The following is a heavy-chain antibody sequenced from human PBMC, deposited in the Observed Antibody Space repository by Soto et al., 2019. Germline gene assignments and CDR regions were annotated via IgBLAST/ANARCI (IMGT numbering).Heavy chain of an antibody. V-gene: IGHV3-30*18. Sequence: QAQLVESGGGVVQPGMALRPSCAAAGFTFSGYGMHWLRQAPGKGLEWAAVVSYDGNAKYYADSVEGRFTISRDSAKNTLYLHMNSLRTDDTAVYYCAKEGGWNNWYFDLWGRGTLVTVSS. D-gene: IGHD6-19*01. CDR2: VSYDGNAK. CDR1: GFTFSGYG. J-gene: IGHJ2*01. CDR3: AKEGGWNNWYFDL.